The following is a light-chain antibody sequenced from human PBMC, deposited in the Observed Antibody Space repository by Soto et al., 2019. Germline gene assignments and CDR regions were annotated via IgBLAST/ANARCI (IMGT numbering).Light chain of an antibody. CDR1: RSDVGGYHY. J-gene: IGLJ1*01. Sequence: QSVLTQPASVSGSPGQSITISCTGTRSDVGGYHYVSWYQQHPGKAPKLMIYDVSNRPSGVSIRFSGSKSGNTASLTISGLQAEDEADYYCSSYTSSSPYVFGTGTKVTVL. V-gene: IGLV2-14*01. CDR3: SSYTSSSPYV. CDR2: DVS.